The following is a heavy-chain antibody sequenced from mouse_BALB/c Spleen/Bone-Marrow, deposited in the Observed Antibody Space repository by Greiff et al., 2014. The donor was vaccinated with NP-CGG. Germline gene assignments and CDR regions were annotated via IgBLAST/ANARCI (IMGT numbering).Heavy chain of an antibody. Sequence: QVQLKQSGPELVKPGASVKMSCKASGYSFTSYYIHWVKRRPGQGLEWIGWIYPGDGSSKYNEKFKGKTTLTADKSSSTVYMLISSLTSEDSAIYFCARGSSFSYWYFDVWGAGTTVTVSS. CDR1: GYSFTSYY. CDR3: ARGSSFSYWYFDV. D-gene: IGHD1-1*01. J-gene: IGHJ1*01. CDR2: IYPGDGSS. V-gene: IGHV1S56*01.